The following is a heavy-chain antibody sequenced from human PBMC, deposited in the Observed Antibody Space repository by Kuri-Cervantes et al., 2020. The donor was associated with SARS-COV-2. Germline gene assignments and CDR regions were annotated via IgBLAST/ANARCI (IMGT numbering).Heavy chain of an antibody. J-gene: IGHJ4*02. Sequence: SQTLSLTCEVSGYSISSGYYWGWIRQPPGKGLEWIGTIYHSGSTYNNPSLKSRVTISVDTSKNQFSLKLSSVTAADTAVYYCARRGHYDSSGYTFDYWGQGTRVTVSS. CDR1: GYSISSGYY. D-gene: IGHD3-22*01. V-gene: IGHV4-38-2*01. CDR2: IYHSGST. CDR3: ARRGHYDSSGYTFDY.